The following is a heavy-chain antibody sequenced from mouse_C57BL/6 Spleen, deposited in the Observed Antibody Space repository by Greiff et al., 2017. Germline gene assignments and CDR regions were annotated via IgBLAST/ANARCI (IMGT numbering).Heavy chain of an antibody. CDR1: GYTFTNYW. Sequence: QVQLKESGAELVRPGTSVKMSCKASGYTFTNYWIGWAKQRPGHGLEWIGDIYPGGGYTNYNEKFKGKATLTADKSSSKAYMQFSSLTSEDSAIYYCARSLYYGSSYDYAMDYWGQGTSVTVSS. J-gene: IGHJ4*01. V-gene: IGHV1-63*01. CDR3: ARSLYYGSSYDYAMDY. D-gene: IGHD1-1*01. CDR2: IYPGGGYT.